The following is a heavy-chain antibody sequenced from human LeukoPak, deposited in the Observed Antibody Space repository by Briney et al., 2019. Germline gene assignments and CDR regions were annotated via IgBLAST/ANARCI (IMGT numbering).Heavy chain of an antibody. J-gene: IGHJ4*02. CDR1: GGTFSSYA. Sequence: GASVKVSCKASGGTFSSYAISWARQAPGQGLEWMGRIIPIFGTANYAQKFQGRVTITTDESTSTAYMELSSLRSEDTAVYYCARDPTRYGTFDYWGQGTLVTVSS. CDR3: ARDPTRYGTFDY. CDR2: IIPIFGTA. D-gene: IGHD2-15*01. V-gene: IGHV1-69*05.